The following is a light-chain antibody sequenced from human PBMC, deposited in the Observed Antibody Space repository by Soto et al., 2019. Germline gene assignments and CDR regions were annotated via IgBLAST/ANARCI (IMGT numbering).Light chain of an antibody. CDR2: GAS. CDR3: QQYGSSSPT. J-gene: IGKJ2*01. Sequence: EIVLTQSPGTLSLSPGERATVSCRASQSVGSSYLAWYQQKPGQAPRLLIYGASSRATGIPDRFSGSGSGTDFTLTISRLEPEDFAVYYCQQYGSSSPTFGQGTKLQI. V-gene: IGKV3-20*01. CDR1: QSVGSSY.